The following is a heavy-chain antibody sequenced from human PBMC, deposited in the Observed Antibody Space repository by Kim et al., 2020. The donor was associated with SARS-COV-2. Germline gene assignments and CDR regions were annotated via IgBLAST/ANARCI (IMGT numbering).Heavy chain of an antibody. CDR2: IYYSGST. Sequence: SETLSLTCTVPGGSISSSSYYWGWIRQPPGKGLEWIGSIYYSGSTYYNPSLKSRVTISVDTSKNQFSLKLSSVTAADTAVYYCARSRMYYDSTGYYYAYFCDYWGQGTLVTVSS. CDR3: ARSRMYYDSTGYYYAYFCDY. CDR1: GGSISSSSYY. V-gene: IGHV4-39*01. J-gene: IGHJ4*02. D-gene: IGHD3-22*01.